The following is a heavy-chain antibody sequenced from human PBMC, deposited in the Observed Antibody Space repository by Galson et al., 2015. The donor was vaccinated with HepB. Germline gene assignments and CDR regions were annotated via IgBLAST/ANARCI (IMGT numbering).Heavy chain of an antibody. D-gene: IGHD3-22*01. CDR3: ARVGDKDYEGSSGYYDY. CDR2: IKPNSGDT. V-gene: IGHV1-2*06. J-gene: IGHJ4*02. CDR1: GYTFTGNS. Sequence: SVKVSCKASGYTFTGNSIHWVRQAPGQGLEYMGRIKPNSGDTNYAQRLQGRVTMTRDTSINTAYMELSRLISDDTAVYYCARVGDKDYEGSSGYYDYWGQGTLVTVSS.